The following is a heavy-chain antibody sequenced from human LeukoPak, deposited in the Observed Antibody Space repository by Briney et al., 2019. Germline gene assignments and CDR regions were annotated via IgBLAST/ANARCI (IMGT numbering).Heavy chain of an antibody. CDR1: GGSFSGYY. V-gene: IGHV4-34*01. D-gene: IGHD3-16*01. CDR2: INHSGST. CDR3: ARNVRGGSTYLDY. Sequence: SETLSLTCAVYGGSFSGYYWSWIRQPPGKGLEWIGEINHSGSTNYNPSLKSRVTISVDTSKNQFSLKLTSVTAADTAVYFCARNVRGGSTYLDYWGQGTLVTVFS. J-gene: IGHJ4*02.